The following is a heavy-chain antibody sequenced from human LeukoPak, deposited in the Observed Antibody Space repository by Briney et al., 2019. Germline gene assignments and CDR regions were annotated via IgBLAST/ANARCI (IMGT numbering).Heavy chain of an antibody. V-gene: IGHV3-33*06. CDR1: GFTFSSYG. CDR2: IWYDGSNK. CDR3: AKDHGQNFDY. Sequence: GGSLRLSCAASGFTFSSYGMHWVRQAPGKGLEWVAVIWYDGSNKYYADSMKGRFTISRDNSKNTLYLQMNSLRAEDTAVYYCAKDHGQNFDYWGQGTLVTVSS. J-gene: IGHJ4*02.